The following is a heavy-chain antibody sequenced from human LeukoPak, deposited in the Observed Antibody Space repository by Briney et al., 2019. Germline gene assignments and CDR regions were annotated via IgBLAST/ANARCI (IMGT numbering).Heavy chain of an antibody. Sequence: GESLKISCKGSGYSFTGYWIGWVRQMPGKGLEWMGIIYPGDSDNRYSQSFQGQVTISADKSISTAYLQWSSLKASDTAMYYCARRANDAFDLWGQGTMVTVSS. V-gene: IGHV5-51*01. CDR1: GYSFTGYW. J-gene: IGHJ3*01. CDR2: IYPGDSDN. CDR3: ARRANDAFDL.